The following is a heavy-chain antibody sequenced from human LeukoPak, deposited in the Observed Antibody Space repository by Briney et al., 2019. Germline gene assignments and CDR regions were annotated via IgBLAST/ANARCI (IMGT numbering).Heavy chain of an antibody. J-gene: IGHJ4*02. D-gene: IGHD2/OR15-2a*01. CDR1: GFTFSNAW. CDR3: TTDHSVTTFDH. V-gene: IGHV3-15*01. Sequence: PAVSLRLSCAASGFTFSNAWMSWVRQAPGKGLEWVGRIKSKTDGRTTDYAAPVKGRFTISRDDSKNTLYLQMYSLKTEDTAVYYCTTDHSVTTFDHWGQGTLVTVSS. CDR2: IKSKTDGRTT.